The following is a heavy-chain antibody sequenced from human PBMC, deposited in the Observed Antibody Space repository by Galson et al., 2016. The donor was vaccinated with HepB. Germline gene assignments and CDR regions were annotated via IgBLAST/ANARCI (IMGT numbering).Heavy chain of an antibody. V-gene: IGHV3-23*01. Sequence: SLRLSCAASGFTFSAYAMAWARQAPGKGLEWVSGISDSGANTYYADSVRGRFSISSDDSKSTMYLQMTNLRVEDTALYYCVADHGGLDCFDFWGRGTMVTVSS. CDR2: ISDSGANT. D-gene: IGHD4-23*01. CDR3: VADHGGLDCFDF. J-gene: IGHJ3*01. CDR1: GFTFSAYA.